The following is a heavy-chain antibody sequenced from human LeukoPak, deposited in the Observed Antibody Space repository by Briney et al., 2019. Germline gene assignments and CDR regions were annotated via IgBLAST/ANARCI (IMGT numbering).Heavy chain of an antibody. CDR2: IYSGGST. Sequence: LPGGSLRLSCAASGFTVSSNYMSWVRQAPGKGLEWVSVIYSGGSTYYADSVKGRFTISRDNSKNTLYLQMNSLRAEDTAVYYCARDCSGGSCYHADAFDIWGQGTMVTVSS. CDR1: GFTVSSNY. J-gene: IGHJ3*02. D-gene: IGHD2-15*01. V-gene: IGHV3-53*01. CDR3: ARDCSGGSCYHADAFDI.